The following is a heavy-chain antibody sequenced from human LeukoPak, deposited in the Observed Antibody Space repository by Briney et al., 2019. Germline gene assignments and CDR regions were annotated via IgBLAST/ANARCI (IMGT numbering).Heavy chain of an antibody. Sequence: GGSLRLSCAASGFTFSSYGMHWVRQAPGKGLEWVAVIWYDGSNKYYADSVKGRFTISRDNSKNTLYLQMNSLRAEDTAVYYCAREASSSWYVAFDIWGQGTMVTVSS. J-gene: IGHJ3*02. CDR3: AREASSSWYVAFDI. CDR1: GFTFSSYG. CDR2: IWYDGSNK. V-gene: IGHV3-30*19. D-gene: IGHD6-13*01.